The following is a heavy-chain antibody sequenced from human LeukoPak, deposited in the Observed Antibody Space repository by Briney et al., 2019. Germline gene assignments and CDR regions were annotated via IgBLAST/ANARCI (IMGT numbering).Heavy chain of an antibody. CDR1: GFTFSSYG. J-gene: IGHJ6*03. CDR3: AKNPFGTGYSSSWYLYMDV. D-gene: IGHD6-13*01. CDR2: ISYDGSNK. Sequence: GGSLRLSCAASGFTFSSYGMHWVRQAPGKGLEWVAVISYDGSNKYYADSVKGRFTISRDNSKNTLYLQMNSLRAEDTAVYYCAKNPFGTGYSSSWYLYMDVWGKGTTVTVSS. V-gene: IGHV3-30*18.